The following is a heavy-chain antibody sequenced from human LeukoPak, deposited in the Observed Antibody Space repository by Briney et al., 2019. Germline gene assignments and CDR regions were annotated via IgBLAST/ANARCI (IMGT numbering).Heavy chain of an antibody. CDR3: ARESERSYYYDSSGYYI. D-gene: IGHD3-22*01. CDR2: INPNSGGT. J-gene: IGHJ4*02. Sequence: GASAKVSCKASGYTFTGYYMHWVRQAPGQGLEWMGWINPNSGGTNYAQKFQGRVTMTRDTSISTAYMELSRLRSDDTAVYYCARESERSYYYDSSGYYIWGQGALVTVSS. V-gene: IGHV1-2*02. CDR1: GYTFTGYY.